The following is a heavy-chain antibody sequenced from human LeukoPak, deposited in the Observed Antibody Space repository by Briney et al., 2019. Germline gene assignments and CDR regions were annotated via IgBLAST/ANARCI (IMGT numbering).Heavy chain of an antibody. V-gene: IGHV3-30*02. CDR1: GFTFSSYG. Sequence: PGGSLRLSCAASGFTFSSYGMHWVRQAPGKGLEWVAFIRYDGSNKYYADSVKGRFTISRDNSKNTLYLQMSSMRAEDTAVYYCAKDGLGAARPSAFDIWGQGTMVTVSS. CDR2: IRYDGSNK. CDR3: AKDGLGAARPSAFDI. J-gene: IGHJ3*02. D-gene: IGHD6-6*01.